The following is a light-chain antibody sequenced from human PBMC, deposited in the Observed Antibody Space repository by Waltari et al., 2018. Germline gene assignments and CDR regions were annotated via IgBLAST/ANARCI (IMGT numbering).Light chain of an antibody. CDR2: EVS. Sequence: QSALTQPASVSGSPGQSITISCTGTSADVGGYNYVSWYQQYPGKAPQLMFYEVSFRPSGISNRFSCSKSGNTATLTISGLQAEDEADYYCSSKTSASGVFGTGTTVTVL. J-gene: IGLJ1*01. CDR3: SSKTSASGV. V-gene: IGLV2-14*01. CDR1: SADVGGYNY.